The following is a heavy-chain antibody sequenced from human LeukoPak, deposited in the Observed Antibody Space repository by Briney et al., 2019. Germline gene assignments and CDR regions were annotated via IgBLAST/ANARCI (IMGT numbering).Heavy chain of an antibody. CDR1: GYTFTGYY. V-gene: IGHV1-2*02. CDR3: ARERMGDYGESHFDY. Sequence: GASVKVSCKASGYTFTGYYMHWVRQTPGQGSEWMGEINPNSGGTNNAQKFQGRVTMNRDTYIRTAYMELSRLRSDDTAVYYCARERMGDYGESHFDYGGQGTLVSVSS. D-gene: IGHD4-17*01. CDR2: INPNSGGT. J-gene: IGHJ4*02.